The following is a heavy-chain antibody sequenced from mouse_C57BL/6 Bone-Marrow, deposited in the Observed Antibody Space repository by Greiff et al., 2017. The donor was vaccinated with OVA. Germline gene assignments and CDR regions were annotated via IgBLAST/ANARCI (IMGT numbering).Heavy chain of an antibody. CDR2: IYPSDSET. D-gene: IGHD2-1*01. J-gene: IGHJ1*03. CDR3: ARGYYGNYWYFDV. V-gene: IGHV1-61*01. CDR1: GYTFTSYW. Sequence: QVQLQQPGAELVRPGSSVKLSCKASGYTFTSYWMDWVKQRPGQGLEWIGNIYPSDSETHYNQKFKDKATLTVDKSSSTAYMQLSSLTSEDSAVYYCARGYYGNYWYFDVWGTGTTVTVSS.